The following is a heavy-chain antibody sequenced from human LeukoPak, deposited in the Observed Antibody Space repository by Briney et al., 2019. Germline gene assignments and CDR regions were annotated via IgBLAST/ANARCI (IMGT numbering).Heavy chain of an antibody. Sequence: GGSLRLSCAASGFALNSYSFSWVRQAPGKGLEWVSSISSSSSYIYYADSVKGRFTISRDNAKNSLYLQMNSLRAEDTAVYYCARVGTAMVTANPPLDYWGQGTLVIVSS. CDR2: ISSSSSYI. D-gene: IGHD5-18*01. V-gene: IGHV3-21*01. CDR1: GFALNSYS. CDR3: ARVGTAMVTANPPLDY. J-gene: IGHJ4*02.